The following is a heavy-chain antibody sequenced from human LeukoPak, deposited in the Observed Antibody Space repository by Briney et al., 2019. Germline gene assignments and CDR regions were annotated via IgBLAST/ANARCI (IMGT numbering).Heavy chain of an antibody. D-gene: IGHD3-10*01. CDR2: IYPNSGGT. V-gene: IGHV1-2*02. J-gene: IGHJ4*02. Sequence: ASVKVSCKASGYTFTGYYMHWVRQAPGQGLEWMGWIYPNSGGTNYAQKFQGRVTMTRNTSISTAYMELSSLRSEDTAVYYCARGFRIRMVRGVDYWGQGTLVTVSS. CDR3: ARGFRIRMVRGVDY. CDR1: GYTFTGYY.